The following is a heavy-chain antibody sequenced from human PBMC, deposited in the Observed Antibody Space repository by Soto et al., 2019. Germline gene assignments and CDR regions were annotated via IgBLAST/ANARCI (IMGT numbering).Heavy chain of an antibody. V-gene: IGHV1-8*01. CDR1: GYTFTSYD. CDR2: MNPNSGNT. D-gene: IGHD4-17*01. CDR3: AREPYGDGAFDI. Sequence: ASVKVSCKASGYTFTSYDINWVRQATGQGLEWMGWMNPNSGNTGYAQKFQGRVTMTRNTSISTAYMELSSLRSEDTAVYYCAREPYGDGAFDIWGQGTMVTVSS. J-gene: IGHJ3*02.